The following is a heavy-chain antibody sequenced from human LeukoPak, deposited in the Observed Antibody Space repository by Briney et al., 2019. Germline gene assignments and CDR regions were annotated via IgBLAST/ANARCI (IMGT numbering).Heavy chain of an antibody. V-gene: IGHV4-61*02. CDR1: GGSISSASYY. J-gene: IGHJ3*02. Sequence: PSQTLSLTCTVSGGSISSASYYWSSIRQPAGKGLEWIARIYTSGSTNYNPSLKSRVTISVDTSKNQFSLKLSSVTAADTAVYYCARKSGTIPMTHFDIWGQGTMVTDSS. D-gene: IGHD3-22*01. CDR2: IYTSGST. CDR3: ARKSGTIPMTHFDI.